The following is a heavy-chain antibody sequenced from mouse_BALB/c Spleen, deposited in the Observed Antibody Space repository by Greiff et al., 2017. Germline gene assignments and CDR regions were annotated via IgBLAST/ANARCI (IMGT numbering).Heavy chain of an antibody. Sequence: EVKLVESGGGLVQPGGSLRLSCATSGFTFTDYYMSWVRQPPGKALEWLGFIRNKANGYTTEYSASVKGRFTISRDNSQSILYLQMNTLRAEDSATYYCARDNYYGSRPYYAMDYWGQGTSVTVSS. CDR3: ARDNYYGSRPYYAMDY. V-gene: IGHV7-3*02. CDR1: GFTFTDYY. CDR2: IRNKANGYTT. J-gene: IGHJ4*01. D-gene: IGHD1-1*01.